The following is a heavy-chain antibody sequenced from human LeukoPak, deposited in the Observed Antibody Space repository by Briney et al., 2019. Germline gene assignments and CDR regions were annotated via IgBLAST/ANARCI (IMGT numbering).Heavy chain of an antibody. CDR1: GYTFTSYY. CDR2: INPSGGST. V-gene: IGHV1-46*01. D-gene: IGHD3-22*01. J-gene: IGHJ4*02. CDR3: ARDSPYYDSSGYHTYTLDY. Sequence: ASAKVSCKASGYTFTSYYMHWVRQAPGQGLEWMGIINPSGGSTSYAQKFQGRVTMTRDTSTSTVYMELSSLRSEDTAVYYCARDSPYYDSSGYHTYTLDYWGQGTLVTVSS.